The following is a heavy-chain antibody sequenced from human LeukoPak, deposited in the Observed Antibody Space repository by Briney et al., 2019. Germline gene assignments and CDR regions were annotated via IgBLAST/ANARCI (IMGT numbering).Heavy chain of an antibody. J-gene: IGHJ3*02. CDR2: INSDGSST. CDR1: GFTFSRYW. Sequence: GGSLRLSCAASGFTFSRYWMHWVRQAPGKGLVWVSHINSDGSSTSYADSVKGRFTISRDNAKNTLYLQMNSLRAEDTAVYYCARRFGLDASDIWGQGTMVTVSS. CDR3: ARRFGLDASDI. V-gene: IGHV3-74*01. D-gene: IGHD3-16*01.